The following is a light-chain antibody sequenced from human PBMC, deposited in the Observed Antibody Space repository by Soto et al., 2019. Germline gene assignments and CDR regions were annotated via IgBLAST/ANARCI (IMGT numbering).Light chain of an antibody. Sequence: EVLMTQSPATLSVSPGERATLSCRASESVSTNLALYQQRPGQAPRLVIYGASTRATGIPARFSGGGSGTEFTLTISSLQSEDFAVYYCQQYHSWPPITFGQGTRLEIK. V-gene: IGKV3-15*01. CDR2: GAS. J-gene: IGKJ5*01. CDR3: QQYHSWPPIT. CDR1: ESVSTN.